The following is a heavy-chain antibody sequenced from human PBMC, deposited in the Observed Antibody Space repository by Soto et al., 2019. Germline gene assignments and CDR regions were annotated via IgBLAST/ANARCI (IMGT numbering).Heavy chain of an antibody. CDR3: ASSSGWWRLDV. D-gene: IGHD6-19*01. CDR2: KHHSGST. CDR1: GDSINNGFW. V-gene: IGHV4-4*02. J-gene: IGHJ6*02. Sequence: QVQLQESGPGLVKPSETLTLTCGVSGDSINNGFWWTWVRQPPGKGLEWIGEKHHSGSTNYNLSLQSRVSISLDKSKIQFSLNLSSVTAAETAVYFCASSSGWWRLDVWGQGTTVTVSS.